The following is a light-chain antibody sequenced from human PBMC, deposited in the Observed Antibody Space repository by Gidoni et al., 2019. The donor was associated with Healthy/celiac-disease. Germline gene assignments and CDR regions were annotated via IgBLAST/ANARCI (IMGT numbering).Light chain of an antibody. Sequence: EIVLTQSPGTLSLSPGERATLSCRASQSVSSSYLAWYQQKPGQAPRLLIYGAASRATGIPDRFSGSGSGTDFTLTISRLEPEDFAVYYCQQYGSSPITFXQXTRLEIK. CDR3: QQYGSSPIT. J-gene: IGKJ5*01. V-gene: IGKV3-20*01. CDR2: GAA. CDR1: QSVSSSY.